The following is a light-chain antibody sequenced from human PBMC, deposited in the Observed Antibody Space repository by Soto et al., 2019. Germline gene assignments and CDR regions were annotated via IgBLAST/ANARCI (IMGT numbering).Light chain of an antibody. CDR2: GAS. J-gene: IGKJ4*01. CDR3: QQYDNLPLT. CDR1: QSVVSTY. V-gene: IGKV3-20*01. Sequence: EIVLTQSPGTLSLSPGERATLSCRASQSVVSTYLAWYQQKPGQAPRLLLSGASDRATGIPDRFSGSGSGTDFTLTISRLEPEDFAVYYRQQYDNLPLTFGGGTEV.